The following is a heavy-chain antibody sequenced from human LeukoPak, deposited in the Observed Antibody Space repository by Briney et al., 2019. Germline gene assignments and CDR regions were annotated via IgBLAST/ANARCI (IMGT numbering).Heavy chain of an antibody. CDR3: ARDRDYDILTGSVPNI. CDR1: GFTFSSYA. J-gene: IGHJ4*02. V-gene: IGHV3-23*01. Sequence: GGSLRLSCAASGFTFSSYAMSWVRQAPGKGLEWVSAISGSGGSTYYADSVKGRLTISRDNSKNTLYLQMNSLRAEDTAVYYCARDRDYDILTGSVPNIWGQGTLVTVSS. D-gene: IGHD3-9*01. CDR2: ISGSGGST.